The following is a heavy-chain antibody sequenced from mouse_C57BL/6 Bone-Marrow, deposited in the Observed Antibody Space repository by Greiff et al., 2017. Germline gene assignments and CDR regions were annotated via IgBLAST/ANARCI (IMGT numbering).Heavy chain of an antibody. D-gene: IGHD1-1*01. V-gene: IGHV2-9-1*01. CDR2: IWTGGGT. CDR1: GFSLTSYA. CDR3: ARYYYGSSYAMDY. Sequence: QVQLKQSGPGLVAPSQSLSITCTVSGFSLTSYAISWVRQPPGKGLEWLGVIWTGGGTNYNSALKSSLSISKDNSKSKVFLKMNSLQTDDTARYYCARYYYGSSYAMDYWGQGTSVTVSS. J-gene: IGHJ4*01.